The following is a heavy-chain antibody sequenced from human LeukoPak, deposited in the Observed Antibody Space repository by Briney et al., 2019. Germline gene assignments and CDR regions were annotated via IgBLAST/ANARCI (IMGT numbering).Heavy chain of an antibody. CDR1: GGSISSSSYY. J-gene: IGHJ3*02. CDR2: IYYSGST. D-gene: IGHD6-19*01. Sequence: SETLSLTCTVSGGSISSSSYYWGWIRQPPGKGLEWIGSIYYSGSTYYNPPLKSRVTISVDTSKNQFSLKLSSVTAADTAVYYCASLVAGFDAFDIWGQGTMVTVSS. V-gene: IGHV4-39*01. CDR3: ASLVAGFDAFDI.